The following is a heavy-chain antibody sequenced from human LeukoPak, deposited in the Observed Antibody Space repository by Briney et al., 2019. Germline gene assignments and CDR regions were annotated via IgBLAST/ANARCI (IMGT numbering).Heavy chain of an antibody. CDR3: ARNMENLVYARGNWFDP. Sequence: SETLSLTCTVSGGSISSGGYYWSWIRQPPGKGLEWIGYIYHSGSTYYNPSLKSRVTISVDRSKNQFSLKLSSVTAADTAVYYCARNMENLVYARGNWFDPWGQGTLVTVSS. D-gene: IGHD2-8*01. CDR2: IYHSGST. CDR1: GGSISSGGYY. V-gene: IGHV4-30-2*01. J-gene: IGHJ5*02.